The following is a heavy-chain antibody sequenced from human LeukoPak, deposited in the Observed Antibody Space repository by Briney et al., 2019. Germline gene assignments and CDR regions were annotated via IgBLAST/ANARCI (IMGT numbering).Heavy chain of an antibody. V-gene: IGHV4-34*01. J-gene: IGHJ6*03. CDR2: INHSGST. CDR3: ARLAVRGVNINYYYYYYMDV. D-gene: IGHD3-10*01. CDR1: GGSFSGYY. Sequence: KPSETLSLTCAVYGGSFSGYYWSWIRQPPGKGLEWIGEINHSGSTNYNPSLKSRVTISVDTSKNQFSLKLSSVTAADTAVYYCARLAVRGVNINYYYYYYMDVWGKGTTVTTSS.